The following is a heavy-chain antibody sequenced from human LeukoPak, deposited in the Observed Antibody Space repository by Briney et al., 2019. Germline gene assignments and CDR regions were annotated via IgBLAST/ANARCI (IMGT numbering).Heavy chain of an antibody. Sequence: SETLSLTCAVYGGSFSGYYWSWIRQPPGKGLEWIGEINHSGSTNYNPSLKSRVTISVDTSKNQFSLKLSSATAADTAVYYCARGYGAYFDYWGQGTLVTVSS. J-gene: IGHJ4*02. CDR2: INHSGST. D-gene: IGHD4-17*01. V-gene: IGHV4-34*01. CDR1: GGSFSGYY. CDR3: ARGYGAYFDY.